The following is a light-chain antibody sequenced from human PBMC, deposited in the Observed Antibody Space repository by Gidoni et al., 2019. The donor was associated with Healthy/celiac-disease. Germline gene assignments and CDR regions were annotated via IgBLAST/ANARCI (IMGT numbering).Light chain of an antibody. CDR3: QQYNSYSWT. Sequence: IQMTQSPSTLCASVGDRVTITCRASQRISRWLAGYQQRSGKAPKLLIYKASSLESGVPSRFSGSGSGTEFTLTISSLQPDDFATYYCQQYNSYSWTFGQGTKVEIK. V-gene: IGKV1-5*03. CDR1: QRISRW. CDR2: KAS. J-gene: IGKJ1*01.